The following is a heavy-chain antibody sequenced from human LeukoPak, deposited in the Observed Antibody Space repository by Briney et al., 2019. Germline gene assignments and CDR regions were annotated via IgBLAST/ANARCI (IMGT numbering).Heavy chain of an antibody. J-gene: IGHJ4*02. V-gene: IGHV3-11*01. D-gene: IGHD2-2*01. CDR2: ISSGSGTI. CDR3: ARAQYLALDH. Sequence: GGSLRLSCTGSGFTFTDYYMSWVRQAPGKGLEWIAYISSGSGTIYYADSVRGRFTISRNNAKDSLFLRMNSLRAEDTAVYYCARAQYLALDHWGQGTLVTVSS. CDR1: GFTFTDYY.